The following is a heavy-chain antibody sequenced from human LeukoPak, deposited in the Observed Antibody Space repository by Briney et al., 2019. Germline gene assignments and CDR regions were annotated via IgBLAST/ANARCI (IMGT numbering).Heavy chain of an antibody. CDR1: GYTFTSYY. Sequence: GASVKVSCKASGYTFTSYYMHWVRQAPGQGLEWMGMINPSGGSTSYAQKFQGRVTMTRDTSTSTVYMELSSLRSEDTAVYYCARAPLLMVRGVRGWGQGTLVTVSS. D-gene: IGHD3-10*01. CDR2: INPSGGST. V-gene: IGHV1-46*01. CDR3: ARAPLLMVRGVRG. J-gene: IGHJ4*02.